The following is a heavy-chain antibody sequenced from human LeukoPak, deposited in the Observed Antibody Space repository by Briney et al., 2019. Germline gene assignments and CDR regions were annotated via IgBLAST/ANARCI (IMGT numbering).Heavy chain of an antibody. CDR1: GGTFSSYA. J-gene: IGHJ4*02. CDR2: IIPILGIA. V-gene: IGHV1-69*04. D-gene: IGHD3-3*01. CDR3: ARGPAHEWLLVPYRFDY. Sequence: SVKVSCKASGGTFSSYAISWVRQAPGQGLEWMGRIIPILGIANYAQKFQGRVTITADKSTSTAYMELSSLRSEDTAVYYCARGPAHEWLLVPYRFDYWGQGTLVTVSS.